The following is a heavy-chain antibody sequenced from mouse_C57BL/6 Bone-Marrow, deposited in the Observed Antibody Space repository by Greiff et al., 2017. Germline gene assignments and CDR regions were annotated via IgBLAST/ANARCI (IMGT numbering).Heavy chain of an antibody. CDR2: IDPNSGGT. D-gene: IGHD1-1*01. Sequence: VKLQQPGAELVKPGASVKLSCKASGYTFTSYWMHWVKQRPGRGLEWIGRIDPNSGGTKYNEKFKSKGILTVDKPSSTAYMQLSSLTSEDSAVYYCASPYYYGSSGDYWGQGTSVTVSS. V-gene: IGHV1-72*01. J-gene: IGHJ4*01. CDR1: GYTFTSYW. CDR3: ASPYYYGSSGDY.